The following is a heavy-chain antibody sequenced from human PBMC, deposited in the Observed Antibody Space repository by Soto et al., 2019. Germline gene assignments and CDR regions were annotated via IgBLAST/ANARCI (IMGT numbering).Heavy chain of an antibody. J-gene: IGHJ6*02. CDR3: ARDLWVEPELYYYGMDV. CDR2: IFYSGTT. CDR1: GDSISSADYY. V-gene: IGHV4-30-4*01. Sequence: QVQLQESGPGLVRPSQTLSLTCTVSGDSISSADYYWSWIRQTPGTGLEWIGHIFYSGTTYYNPSLKSRLTISVDTSKNHFSLRLTSVTAADTAVYYCARDLWVEPELYYYGMDVWGQGTTVTVSS. D-gene: IGHD1-1*01.